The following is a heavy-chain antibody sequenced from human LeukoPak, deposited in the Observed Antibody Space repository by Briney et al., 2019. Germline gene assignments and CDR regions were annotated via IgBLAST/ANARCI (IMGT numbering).Heavy chain of an antibody. J-gene: IGHJ5*02. V-gene: IGHV1-18*01. CDR1: GYTFTSYG. CDR3: ARVPYDSSGFLGVGWFDP. D-gene: IGHD3-22*01. Sequence: ASVKVSCKASGYTFTSYGISWVRQAPGQGLEWMGWISAYNGNTNYAQKLQGRVTMTTDTSTSTAYMELRSLRSDDTAVYYCARVPYDSSGFLGVGWFDPWGQGTLVTVSS. CDR2: ISAYNGNT.